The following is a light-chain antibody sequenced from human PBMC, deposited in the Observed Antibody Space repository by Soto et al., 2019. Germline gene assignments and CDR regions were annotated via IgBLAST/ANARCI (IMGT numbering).Light chain of an antibody. V-gene: IGLV2-14*03. CDR1: RTDVADGYDY. J-gene: IGLJ1*01. CDR3: ASYTSSTPFYV. CDR2: DVS. Sequence: QSALTQPAYALGYPGQAIARSAPGQRTDVADGYDYVSWYQQHPGQAPQLIIYDVSNRPSGVSDRFSGSKSGNTASLTISGLQAEDEAEYYCASYTSSTPFYVFGTGT.